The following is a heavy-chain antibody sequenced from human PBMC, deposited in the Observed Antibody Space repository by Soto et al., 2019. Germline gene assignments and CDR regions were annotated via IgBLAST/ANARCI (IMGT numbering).Heavy chain of an antibody. CDR2: IYYSGST. J-gene: IGHJ4*02. CDR1: SGSISFYY. V-gene: IGHV4-59*01. Sequence: SETLSLTCTVSSGSISFYYWSWIRQPPGRGLEWIGYIYYSGSTNYNPSLKSRVTISVDTSKNQFSLKLSSVTAADTAVYYCAVYYYDSSGYQDYWGQGTLVTVSS. CDR3: AVYYYDSSGYQDY. D-gene: IGHD3-22*01.